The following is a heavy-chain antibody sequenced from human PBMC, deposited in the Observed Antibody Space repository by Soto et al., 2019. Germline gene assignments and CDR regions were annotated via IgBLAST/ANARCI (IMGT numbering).Heavy chain of an antibody. Sequence: PGGSLRLSCAASGFTFSSYGMHWVRQAPGKGLEWVAVIWYDGSNKYYADSVKGRFTISRDNSKNTLYLQMNSLRAEDTAVYYCARGRSAGYSYGIDYWAREPWSPSPQ. CDR2: IWYDGSNK. CDR3: ARGRSAGYSYGIDY. V-gene: IGHV3-33*01. CDR1: GFTFSSYG. J-gene: IGHJ4*02. D-gene: IGHD5-18*01.